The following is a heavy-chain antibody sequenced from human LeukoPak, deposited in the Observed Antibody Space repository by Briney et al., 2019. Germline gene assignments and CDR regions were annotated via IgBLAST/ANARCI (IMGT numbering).Heavy chain of an antibody. CDR2: IIPILGIA. J-gene: IGHJ4*02. Sequence: SVKVSCKASGGTFSSYAISWVRQAPGQGLEWMGRIIPILGIANYAQKFQGRVTITADKSTSTAYMELSSLRSEDTAVYYCARVPPYGDYPGYWGQGTLVTVSS. V-gene: IGHV1-69*04. CDR1: GGTFSSYA. CDR3: ARVPPYGDYPGY. D-gene: IGHD4-17*01.